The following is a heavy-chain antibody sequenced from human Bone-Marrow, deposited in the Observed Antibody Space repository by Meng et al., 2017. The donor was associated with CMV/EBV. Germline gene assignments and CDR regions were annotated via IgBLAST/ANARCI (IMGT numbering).Heavy chain of an antibody. D-gene: IGHD6-25*01. V-gene: IGHV4-59*12. CDR1: GGSISSYY. CDR2: IYYSGST. J-gene: IGHJ4*02. Sequence: SETLSLTCTVSGGSISSYYWSWIRQPPGKGLEWIGYIYYSGSTNYNLSLKSRVTISVDTSKNQFSLKLSSVTAADTAVYYCAREMDAAAFDYWGQGTLVTVSS. CDR3: AREMDAAAFDY.